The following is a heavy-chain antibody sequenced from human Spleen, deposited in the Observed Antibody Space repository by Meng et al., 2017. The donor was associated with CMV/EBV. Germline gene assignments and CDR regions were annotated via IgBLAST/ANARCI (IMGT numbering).Heavy chain of an antibody. Sequence: GESLKISCAASGFSFSNYWMTWVRQAPGKGLEWVGRIKSKTDGGTTDYAAPVKGRFTISRDDSKSIAYLQMNSLKTEDTAVYYCTRVYPRMLPLSSDYWGQGTLVTVSS. V-gene: IGHV3-15*01. CDR1: GFSFSNYW. J-gene: IGHJ4*02. CDR2: IKSKTDGGTT. CDR3: TRVYPRMLPLSSDY. D-gene: IGHD2-8*01.